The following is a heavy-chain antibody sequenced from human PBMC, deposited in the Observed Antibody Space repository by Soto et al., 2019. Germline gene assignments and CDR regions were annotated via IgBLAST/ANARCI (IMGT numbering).Heavy chain of an antibody. J-gene: IGHJ4*02. D-gene: IGHD2-2*01. V-gene: IGHV1-3*01. CDR1: GYTFTSYA. CDR3: AREASVLIPAAQPSNFDS. Sequence: ASVKVSCKASGYTFTSYAMHWVRQAPGQRLEWMGWINAGSGNTQYSQKFHGRVTMTRDTAASTAYMELRILRSADTALYYCAREASVLIPAAQPSNFDSWGQGTLVTVSS. CDR2: INAGSGNT.